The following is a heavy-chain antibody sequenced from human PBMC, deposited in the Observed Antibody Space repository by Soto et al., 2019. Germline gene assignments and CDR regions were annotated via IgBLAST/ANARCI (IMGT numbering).Heavy chain of an antibody. CDR2: INSDGSST. J-gene: IGHJ5*02. CDR3: ARAAVAGLNWFDP. V-gene: IGHV3-74*01. D-gene: IGHD6-19*01. CDR1: GFTFSTSW. Sequence: GGSLRLSCAASGFTFSTSWMHWVRQAPGKGLVWVSRINSDGSSTSYADFVKGRFTISRDNAKNTLSLQMSSLRVKDTAVYYCARAAVAGLNWFDPWGQGTLVTVSS.